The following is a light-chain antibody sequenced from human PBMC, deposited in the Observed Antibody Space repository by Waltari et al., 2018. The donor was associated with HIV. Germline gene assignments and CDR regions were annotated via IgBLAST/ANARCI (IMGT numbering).Light chain of an antibody. CDR2: DAS. CDR3: QQYSSSPQT. J-gene: IGKJ1*01. Sequence: EIVLTQSPGTLSLSPGDRATLSCRASQTVSSTSLAWYQQKPGQAPRLLIYDASSRATGIPDRFSGSGSGTDFTLTISRLEPEDFAVYYCQQYSSSPQTFGQGTKVEIE. CDR1: QTVSSTS. V-gene: IGKV3-20*01.